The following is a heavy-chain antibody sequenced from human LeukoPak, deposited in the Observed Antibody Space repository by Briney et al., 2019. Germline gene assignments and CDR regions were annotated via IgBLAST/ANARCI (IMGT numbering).Heavy chain of an antibody. D-gene: IGHD3-3*01. V-gene: IGHV3-48*04. J-gene: IGHJ5*02. CDR3: ARGARDFWSGYYSWLGWFDP. CDR2: ISSSSSTI. Sequence: GGSLRLSCAASGLTFSSYSMNWVRQAPGKGLEWVSYISSSSSTIYYADSVKGRFTISRDNAKNSLYLQMNSLRAEDTAVYYCARGARDFWSGYYSWLGWFDPWGQGTLVTVSS. CDR1: GLTFSSYS.